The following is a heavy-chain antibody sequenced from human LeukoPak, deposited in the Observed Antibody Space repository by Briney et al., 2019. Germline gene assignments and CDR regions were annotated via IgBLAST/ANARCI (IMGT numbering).Heavy chain of an antibody. CDR2: IYPGDSDT. CDR3: ARHGVLTTVTPYYFDY. Sequence: GESLKTSCKGSGYSFTSYWIGWVRQMPGKGLEWMGIIYPGDSDTRYSPSFQGQVTISADKSISTAYLQWSSLKASDTAMYYCARHGVLTTVTPYYFDYWGQGTLVTVSS. J-gene: IGHJ4*02. D-gene: IGHD4-17*01. V-gene: IGHV5-51*01. CDR1: GYSFTSYW.